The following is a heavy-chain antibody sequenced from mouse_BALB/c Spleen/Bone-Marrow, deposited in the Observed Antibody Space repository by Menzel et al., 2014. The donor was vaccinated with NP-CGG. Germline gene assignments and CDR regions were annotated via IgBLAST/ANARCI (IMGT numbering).Heavy chain of an antibody. Sequence: EVQLVESGAELVKPGASVKLSCTAPGFNIKDTYMHWVKQRPEQGLEWIGRIDPANGNIKYDPKFQGKATITADTSSNTAYLQLSSLTSEDTTVYYCAPYYYGRWFANWGQGTLVTVSA. J-gene: IGHJ3*01. CDR2: IDPANGNI. CDR1: GFNIKDTY. V-gene: IGHV14-3*02. D-gene: IGHD1-1*01. CDR3: APYYYGRWFAN.